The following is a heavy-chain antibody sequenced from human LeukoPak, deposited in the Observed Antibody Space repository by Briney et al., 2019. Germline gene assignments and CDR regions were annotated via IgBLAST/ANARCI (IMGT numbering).Heavy chain of an antibody. J-gene: IGHJ4*02. V-gene: IGHV3-30*02. CDR2: IRFDGSNE. CDR3: AKSDQRLPDY. D-gene: IGHD2-2*01. CDR1: GFTFSTFD. Sequence: PGGSLRLSCAASGFTFSTFDTHWVRQAPGKGLEWVAFIRFDGSNEYYADSVKGRFTISRDNSKNTLYLQMNGLRAEDTAVYYCAKSDQRLPDYWGQGTLVTVSS.